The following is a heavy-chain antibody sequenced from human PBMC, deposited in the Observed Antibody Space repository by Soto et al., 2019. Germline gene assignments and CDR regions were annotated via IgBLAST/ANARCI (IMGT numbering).Heavy chain of an antibody. J-gene: IGHJ6*02. D-gene: IGHD3-9*01. CDR2: TYYSYKWYN. Sequence: PSPTHSLTCAISTDSVSSNSAAWNWTWQSPSRGLECLGSTYYSYKWYNDYAGAGKGGMPIHPETSKNKFARQLNSVSPEDTAVYYCARVRRSGFDYHGMDVWGQGTTVT. CDR3: ARVRRSGFDYHGMDV. V-gene: IGHV6-1*01. CDR1: TDSVSSNSAA.